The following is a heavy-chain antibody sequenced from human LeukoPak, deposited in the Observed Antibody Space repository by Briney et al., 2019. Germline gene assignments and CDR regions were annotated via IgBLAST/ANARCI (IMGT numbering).Heavy chain of an antibody. CDR1: GFTFSSYA. CDR3: ARAGGYSYGYGLRIFTRDYWYFDL. Sequence: PGGSLRLSCAASGFTFSSYAMHWVRQAPGKGLEYVSAISSNGGSTYYANSVKGRFTISRDNSKNTLYLQMGSLRAEDMAVYYCARAGGYSYGYGLRIFTRDYWYFDLWGRGTLVTVSS. CDR2: ISSNGGST. D-gene: IGHD5-18*01. J-gene: IGHJ2*01. V-gene: IGHV3-64*01.